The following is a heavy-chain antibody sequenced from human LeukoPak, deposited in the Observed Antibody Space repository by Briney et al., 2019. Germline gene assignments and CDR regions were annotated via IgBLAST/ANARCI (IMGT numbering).Heavy chain of an antibody. D-gene: IGHD2-15*01. V-gene: IGHV3-23*01. CDR3: AKMEDIVVVVAANY. J-gene: IGHJ4*02. CDR2: LSGSGVSP. Sequence: GGSLRLFCAASGFTFSSYWMSWVRQAPGKGLEWVSALSGSGVSPYYADSVKGRFTISRDNSKNTLYLQMNSLRAKDTAVYYCAKMEDIVVVVAANYWGQGTLVTVSS. CDR1: GFTFSSYW.